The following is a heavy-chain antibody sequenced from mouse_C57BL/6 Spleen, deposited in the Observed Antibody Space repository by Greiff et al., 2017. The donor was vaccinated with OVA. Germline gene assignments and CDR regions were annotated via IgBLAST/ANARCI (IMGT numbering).Heavy chain of an antibody. J-gene: IGHJ1*03. Sequence: VQLQQSGAELVKPGASVKLSCTASGFNITDYYMHWVKQRTEQGLELIGRIDPEDGETKYAPKFQGKVTISADTSSNTAYLLLSILTSEDAAVYYCARNPIYYGNRSGYFDVWGTGTTVTVSS. CDR3: ARNPIYYGNRSGYFDV. CDR1: GFNITDYY. V-gene: IGHV14-2*01. D-gene: IGHD2-1*01. CDR2: IDPEDGET.